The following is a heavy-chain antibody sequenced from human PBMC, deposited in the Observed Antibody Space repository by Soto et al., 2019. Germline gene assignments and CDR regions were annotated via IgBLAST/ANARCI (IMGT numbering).Heavy chain of an antibody. CDR2: INPSGGST. CDR1: GYTFTSYY. J-gene: IGHJ4*02. Sequence: ASVKVSCKASGYTFTSYYMHCVRQAPGQGLEWMGIINPSGGSTSYAQKFRGRVTISADTSMNQFSLALTSVTAADTAMYYCARGPTTEKVDSWGQGILVTVSS. V-gene: IGHV1-46*01. CDR3: ARGPTTEKVDS.